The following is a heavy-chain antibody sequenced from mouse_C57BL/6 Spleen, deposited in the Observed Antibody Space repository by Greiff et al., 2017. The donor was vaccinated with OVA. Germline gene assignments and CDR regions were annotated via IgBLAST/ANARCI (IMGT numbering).Heavy chain of an antibody. Sequence: QVQLQQSGAELVRPGASVKLSCKASGYTFTDYYIHWVKQRPGQGLEWIATIYPGSGNTYYNEKFKGKATLTADKSSSTAYMQLSSLTSEDSAVYFCARMDYDYDGGDFDYWGQGTTLTVSS. V-gene: IGHV1-76*01. J-gene: IGHJ2*01. CDR2: IYPGSGNT. CDR1: GYTFTDYY. D-gene: IGHD2-4*01. CDR3: ARMDYDYDGGDFDY.